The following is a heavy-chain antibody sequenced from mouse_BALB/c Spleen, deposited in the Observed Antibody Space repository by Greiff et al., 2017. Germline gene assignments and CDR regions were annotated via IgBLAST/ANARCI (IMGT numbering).Heavy chain of an antibody. J-gene: IGHJ4*01. CDR1: GYSFTGYN. Sequence: EVQLQQSGPELGKPGASVKISCKASGYSFTGYNMYWVKQSHRKSLEWIGYIDPYNGGTSYNQKSKGKATLTVDKSSSTAYMYLNSLTSEDSAIYYCARSTASYAMDYWGQGTSVTVSS. CDR3: ARSTASYAMDY. CDR2: IDPYNGGT. D-gene: IGHD1-2*01. V-gene: IGHV1S135*01.